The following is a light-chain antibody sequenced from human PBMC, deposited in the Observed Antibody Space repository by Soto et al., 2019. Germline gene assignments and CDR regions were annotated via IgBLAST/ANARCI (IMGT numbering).Light chain of an antibody. CDR1: SSDVGAYNY. Sequence: QSALTQPASVSGSPGQSITISCTGTSSDVGAYNYDSWYQQYPGEAPKVIIYDVSHRPAWVSNRFSGSKSGNTASLTISGLQTQDEADYYCSSYTSATTYVFGTGTKLTVL. V-gene: IGLV2-14*01. J-gene: IGLJ1*01. CDR3: SSYTSATTYV. CDR2: DVS.